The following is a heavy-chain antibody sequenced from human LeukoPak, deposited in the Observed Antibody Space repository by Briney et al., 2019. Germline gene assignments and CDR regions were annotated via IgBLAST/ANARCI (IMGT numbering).Heavy chain of an antibody. Sequence: SSETLSLTCTVSGGTISSYYWNWIRQPPGKGLEWIGYIHYSGSTKYNPSLKSRVTISVDTSKNQFSLKLSSVSAADTAVYYCARWYSSGWAFDYWGQGTLVTVSS. CDR1: GGTISSYY. CDR3: ARWYSSGWAFDY. CDR2: IHYSGST. J-gene: IGHJ4*02. V-gene: IGHV4-59*08. D-gene: IGHD6-19*01.